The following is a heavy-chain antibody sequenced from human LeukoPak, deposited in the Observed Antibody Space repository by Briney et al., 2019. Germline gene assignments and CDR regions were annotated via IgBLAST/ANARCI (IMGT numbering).Heavy chain of an antibody. Sequence: PGGSLRLSCAASGFTFSSYWMAWVRQAPGKVLEWVANIKGDESARHQADSVKGRFTISRDNTRNSLYLQMTNLRGDDTAVYYCARDVVGSLDYWGQGTLVTVSS. J-gene: IGHJ4*02. CDR2: IKGDESAR. CDR3: ARDVVGSLDY. D-gene: IGHD1-26*01. CDR1: GFTFSSYW. V-gene: IGHV3-7*01.